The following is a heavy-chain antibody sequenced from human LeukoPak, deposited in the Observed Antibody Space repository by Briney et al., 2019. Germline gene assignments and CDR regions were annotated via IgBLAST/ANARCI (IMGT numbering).Heavy chain of an antibody. V-gene: IGHV3-15*01. Sequence: GGSLRLSCAASGFTFSNAWMSWVRQAPGKGLEWVGRIKSKTDGGTTDYAAPVKGRFTISRDDSKNTLYLQMNSLKTEDTAVYCCTTVLGYGGYSGSYGYWGQGTLVTVSS. CDR3: TTVLGYGGYSGSYGY. CDR2: IKSKTDGGTT. CDR1: GFTFSNAW. J-gene: IGHJ4*02. D-gene: IGHD1-26*01.